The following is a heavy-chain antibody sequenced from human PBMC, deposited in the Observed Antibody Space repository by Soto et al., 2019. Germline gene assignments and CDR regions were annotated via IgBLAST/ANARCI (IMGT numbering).Heavy chain of an antibody. CDR1: GGTFRSYA. J-gene: IGHJ6*02. CDR3: ARRLAFCISTSCYAEYYGMDV. CDR2: IIPIFGTA. Sequence: ASVKVSCKASGGTFRSYAISWVRQAPGQGLEWMGGIIPIFGTANYAQKFQGRVTITADESTSTAYMELSSLRSEDTAVYYCARRLAFCISTSCYAEYYGMDVWGQGTTVTVSS. V-gene: IGHV1-69*13. D-gene: IGHD2-2*01.